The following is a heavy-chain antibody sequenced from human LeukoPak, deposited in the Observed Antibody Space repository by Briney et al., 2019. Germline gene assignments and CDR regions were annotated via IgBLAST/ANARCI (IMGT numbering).Heavy chain of an antibody. CDR3: ASSYSGSPGGAFDI. Sequence: GASVKVSCRASGYTFTSYGISWVRQAPGQGLEWMGWISAYNGNTNYAQKLQGRVTMTTDTSTSTAYMELRSLRSDDTAVYYRASSYSGSPGGAFDIWGQGTMVTVSS. D-gene: IGHD1-26*01. J-gene: IGHJ3*02. V-gene: IGHV1-18*01. CDR1: GYTFTSYG. CDR2: ISAYNGNT.